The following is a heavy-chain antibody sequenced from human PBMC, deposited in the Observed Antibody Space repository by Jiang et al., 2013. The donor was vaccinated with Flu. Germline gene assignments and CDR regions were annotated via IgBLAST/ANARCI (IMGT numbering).Heavy chain of an antibody. Sequence: GLVKPSQTLSLTCVVSGDSFSSDDYSWSWIRQPPGKGLEWIGYIYPGGSTYYNPSLKSRVTISVDRSKNQFSLKLKSVTAADTAVYYCGRGGYYDYVWGSYAPIDYWGQGTLVTVSS. CDR1: GDSFSSDDYS. J-gene: IGHJ4*02. CDR2: IYPGGST. V-gene: IGHV4-30-2*01. D-gene: IGHD3-16*01. CDR3: GRGGYYDYVWGSYAPIDY.